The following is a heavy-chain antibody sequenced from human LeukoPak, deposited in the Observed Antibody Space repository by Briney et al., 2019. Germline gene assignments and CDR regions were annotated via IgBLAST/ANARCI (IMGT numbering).Heavy chain of an antibody. V-gene: IGHV3-7*01. CDR2: IKQDGSEK. CDR3: ARVVATIKGNNWFDP. J-gene: IGHJ5*02. D-gene: IGHD5-12*01. CDR1: GFTFSSYW. Sequence: GGSLRLSCAASGFTFSSYWMSWVRQAPGKGLEWVASIKQDGSEKYYVDSVKGRFTISRDNAKNSLYLQMNSLRAEDTAVYYCARVVATIKGNNWFDPWGQGTLVTVSS.